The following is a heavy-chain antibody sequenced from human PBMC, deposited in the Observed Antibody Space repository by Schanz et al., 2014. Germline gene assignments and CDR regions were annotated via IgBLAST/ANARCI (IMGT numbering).Heavy chain of an antibody. Sequence: QVQLVESGGGVVQPGGSLRLSCKASGFSFSGYGMHWVRQAPGKGLEWVAYIRFDASAKYYGDSVEGRFTISRDNSKNTLSLQLNSLRADDTAVYYCAKHLYQYNYYGMDVWGQGTTVTVSS. V-gene: IGHV3-30*02. CDR2: IRFDASAK. CDR1: GFSFSGYG. J-gene: IGHJ6*02. CDR3: AKHLYQYNYYGMDV. D-gene: IGHD2-2*02.